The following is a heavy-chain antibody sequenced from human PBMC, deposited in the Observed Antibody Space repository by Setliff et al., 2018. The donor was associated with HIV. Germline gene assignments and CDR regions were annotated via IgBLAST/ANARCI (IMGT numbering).Heavy chain of an antibody. V-gene: IGHV4-61*08. D-gene: IGHD6-25*01. CDR3: ARYSPRGYTLTGPY. CDR2: IYTSGST. Sequence: SETLSLTCTVSGDSISSGDYYWSWIRQPPGKGLEWIGRIYTSGSTKYNPSLKSRVTMSIDTSKNQFSLKLTSVTAADTAVYYCARYSPRGYTLTGPYWGQGTLVTVSS. J-gene: IGHJ4*02. CDR1: GDSISSGDYY.